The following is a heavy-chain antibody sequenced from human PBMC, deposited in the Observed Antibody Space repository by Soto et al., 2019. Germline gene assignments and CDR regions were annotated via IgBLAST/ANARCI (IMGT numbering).Heavy chain of an antibody. CDR3: AREYYYDSSGNDDAFDI. CDR1: GFTFSSYA. Sequence: PGGSLRLSCAASGFTFSSYAMHWVRQAPGKGLEWVAVISYDGSNKYYADSVKGRFTISRDNSKNTLYLQMNSLRAEDTAVYYCAREYYYDSSGNDDAFDIWGQGTMVTVSS. V-gene: IGHV3-30-3*01. D-gene: IGHD3-22*01. J-gene: IGHJ3*02. CDR2: ISYDGSNK.